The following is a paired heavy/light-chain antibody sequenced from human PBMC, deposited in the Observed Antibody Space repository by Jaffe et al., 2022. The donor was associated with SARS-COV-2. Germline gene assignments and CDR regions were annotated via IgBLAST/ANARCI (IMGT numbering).Heavy chain of an antibody. D-gene: IGHD2-8*01. Sequence: QVQLQESGPGLVKASQTLSLTCTVSGGSISSGGYVWNWIRQHPGKGLEWIAYISSDGHTMYNPSLKSRSTISVDTSKNQVSLSLTSVTAADTAVYYCARDNLASGMGSFDYWGQGTLVTVSS. CDR3: ARDNLASGMGSFDY. J-gene: IGHJ4*02. CDR2: ISSDGHT. CDR1: GGSISSGGYV. V-gene: IGHV4-31*03.
Light chain of an antibody. CDR3: QQYYATPYT. CDR1: QSVLYSSNNKNF. V-gene: IGKV4-1*01. J-gene: IGKJ2*01. Sequence: DIVMTQSPDSLAVSLGERATINCKSSQSVLYSSNNKNFLTWYQQKPGQPPKLLIYWASTRESGVPDRFSGSGSGTDFTLTISSLQAEDVAVYYCQQYYATPYTFGQGTKLEIK. CDR2: WAS.